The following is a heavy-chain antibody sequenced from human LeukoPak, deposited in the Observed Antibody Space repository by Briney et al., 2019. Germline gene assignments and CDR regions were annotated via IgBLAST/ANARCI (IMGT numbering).Heavy chain of an antibody. V-gene: IGHV1-69*05. J-gene: IGHJ4*02. CDR3: ARGVLVVVAAYFDY. CDR1: GGTFSSYA. CDR2: IIPIFGTA. Sequence: PVKVSCKASGGTFSSYAISWVRQAPGQGLEWMGGIIPIFGTANYAQKFQGRVTITTDESTSTAYMELSSLRSEDTAVYYCARGVLVVVAAYFDYWGQGTLVTVSS. D-gene: IGHD2-15*01.